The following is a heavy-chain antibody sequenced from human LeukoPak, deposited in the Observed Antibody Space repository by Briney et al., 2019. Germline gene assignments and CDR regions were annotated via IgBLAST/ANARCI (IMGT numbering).Heavy chain of an antibody. CDR2: IYYSGST. CDR1: GGSISSYY. J-gene: IGHJ3*02. CDR3: ARRRLYGDYDAFDI. V-gene: IGHV4-59*08. D-gene: IGHD4-17*01. Sequence: SETLSLTCTVSGGSISSYYWSWIRQPPGKGLEWIGYIYYSGSTNYNPSLKSRVTISVDTSKNQFSLKLSSVTAADTAVYYCARRRLYGDYDAFDIWGQGTMVTVSS.